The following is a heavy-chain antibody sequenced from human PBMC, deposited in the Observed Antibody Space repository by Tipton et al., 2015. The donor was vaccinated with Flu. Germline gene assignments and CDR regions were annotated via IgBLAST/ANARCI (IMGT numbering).Heavy chain of an antibody. CDR3: ARDPSGTYGLNH. J-gene: IGHJ5*02. D-gene: IGHD1-26*01. CDR1: GVSISSGDFY. CDR2: IHHSGNT. V-gene: IGHV4-31*03. Sequence: TLSLICSVSGVSISSGDFYWTWIRQHPGKGLEWIGYIHHSGNTYYNPSLKSRVTISVDTSKNQFSLKVNSVTAADTALYFCARDPSGTYGLNHWGQGTLVTVSS.